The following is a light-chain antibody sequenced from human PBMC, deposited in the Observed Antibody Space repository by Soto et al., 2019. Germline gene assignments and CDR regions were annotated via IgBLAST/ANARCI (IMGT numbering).Light chain of an antibody. Sequence: QSVLTQPPSVSAAPGQKVTISCSGSSSNIENNYVSWYRQLPGTAPKLLIYENNKRPSGIPDRFSGSKSGTSATLGITGLETGDEVDYYCATWDTSLSSGVFGTGTKLTVL. V-gene: IGLV1-51*02. J-gene: IGLJ1*01. CDR3: ATWDTSLSSGV. CDR1: SSNIENNY. CDR2: ENN.